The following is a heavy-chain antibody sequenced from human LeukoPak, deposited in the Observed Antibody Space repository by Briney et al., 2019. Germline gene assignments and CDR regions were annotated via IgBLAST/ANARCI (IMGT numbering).Heavy chain of an antibody. CDR3: ATADVTLVRGVIRVTAKSYLDY. V-gene: IGHV1-24*01. Sequence: ASVKVSCKVSGYTLSELSMHWVRQAPGKGLEWMGGFHPEDGETIYAQKFQGRVTMTEDTSTDTAYMELSSLTSEDTAVYYCATADVTLVRGVIRVTAKSYLDYWGQGTLVTVSS. D-gene: IGHD3-10*01. CDR2: FHPEDGET. J-gene: IGHJ4*02. CDR1: GYTLSELS.